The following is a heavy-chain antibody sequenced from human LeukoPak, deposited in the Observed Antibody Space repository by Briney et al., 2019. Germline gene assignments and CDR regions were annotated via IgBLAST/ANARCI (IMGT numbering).Heavy chain of an antibody. CDR2: MNPNSGNT. J-gene: IGHJ4*02. D-gene: IGHD2-15*01. Sequence: ASVKVSCKASGYTFTSYDINWVRQATGQGLEWMGWMNPNSGNTGYAQKFQARVTMTRNTSISTAYMELSSLRSEDTAVYYCARGTRGTLGYCSGGSCYLFFYWGQGTLVTVSS. CDR1: GYTFTSYD. CDR3: ARGTRGTLGYCSGGSCYLFFY. V-gene: IGHV1-8*01.